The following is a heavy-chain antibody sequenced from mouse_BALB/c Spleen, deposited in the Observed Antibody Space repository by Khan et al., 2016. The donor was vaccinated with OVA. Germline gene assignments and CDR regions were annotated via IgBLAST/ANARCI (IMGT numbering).Heavy chain of an antibody. CDR3: ARDFHYYGSRGALDY. D-gene: IGHD1-1*01. V-gene: IGHV1-4*01. J-gene: IGHJ4*01. Sequence: QVQLKQSGAELARPGASVKMSCKASGYTFTGYSMHWIKQRPGQGLEWIGYISPSNAYTNYNQKFKDKATLTADKSSSTAYMQLSSLTSEDSAVYYCARDFHYYGSRGALDYWSQGTSVTVSS. CDR2: ISPSNAYT. CDR1: GYTFTGYS.